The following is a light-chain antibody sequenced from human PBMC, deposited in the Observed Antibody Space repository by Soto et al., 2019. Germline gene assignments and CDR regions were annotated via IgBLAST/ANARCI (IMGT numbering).Light chain of an antibody. Sequence: QSVLTQPPSVSGAPGQRVTISCTGSRSNIGAGYDVHWYQPLPGTAPKLLIYGNSNRPSGVPDRFSGSKSGTSASLAITGLQAEDEADYYCQSYDSSLSGYYVFGTGTKLTVL. CDR2: GNS. V-gene: IGLV1-40*01. CDR3: QSYDSSLSGYYV. J-gene: IGLJ1*01. CDR1: RSNIGAGYD.